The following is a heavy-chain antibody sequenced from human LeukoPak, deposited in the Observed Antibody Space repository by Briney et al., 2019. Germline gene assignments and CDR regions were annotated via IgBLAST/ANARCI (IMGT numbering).Heavy chain of an antibody. J-gene: IGHJ4*02. CDR3: ATIYCGGDCLFDY. CDR2: FDPEDGET. Sequence: ASVKVSCKASGYTFIDYYLHWVRQAPGKGLEWMGGFDPEDGETIYAQKFQGRVTMTEDTSTDTAYMELSSLRSEDTAVYYCATIYCGGDCLFDYWGQGTLVTVSS. CDR1: GYTFIDYY. V-gene: IGHV1-24*01. D-gene: IGHD2-21*02.